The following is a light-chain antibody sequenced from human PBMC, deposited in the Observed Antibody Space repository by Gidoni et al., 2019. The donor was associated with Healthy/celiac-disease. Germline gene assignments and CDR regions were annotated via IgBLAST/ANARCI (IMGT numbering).Light chain of an antibody. Sequence: DIFITPFPLSLPVTPGEPSSISCRSSQILLHSNGYNYLDWYLQKPGQSQKLLIYLGANRASGVPDRFSGSGSSTDFTMKISRVEAEDVGVYYCMKALKTAISFGGENKVEIK. CDR2: LGA. V-gene: IGKV2-28*01. J-gene: IGKJ4*01. CDR1: QILLHSNGYNY. CDR3: MKALKTAIS.